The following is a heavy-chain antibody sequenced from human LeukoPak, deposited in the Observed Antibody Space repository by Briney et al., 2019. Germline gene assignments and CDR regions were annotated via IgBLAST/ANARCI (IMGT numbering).Heavy chain of an antibody. V-gene: IGHV4-39*07. CDR1: GGSISSSSYY. CDR3: ARDLGQYYGSGSLDAFDI. Sequence: SETLSLTCTVSGGSISSSSYYWGWIRQPPGKGLEWIGSIYYSGSTYYNPSLKSRVTISVDTSKNQFSLKLSSVTAADTAVYYCARDLGQYYGSGSLDAFDIWGQGTMVTVSS. CDR2: IYYSGST. D-gene: IGHD3-10*01. J-gene: IGHJ3*02.